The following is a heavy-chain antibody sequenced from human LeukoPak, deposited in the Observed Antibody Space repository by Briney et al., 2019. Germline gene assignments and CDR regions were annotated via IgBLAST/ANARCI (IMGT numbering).Heavy chain of an antibody. CDR1: GFTSSSYG. CDR2: IWYDGTNK. Sequence: GGSLRLSCAASGFTSSSYGMHWVRQAPGKGLEWVAVIWYDGTNKYYADSVKGRFTISRDNSKNTLYLQMNSLRAEDTAVYYCARDGGITGTYNWIDPWGQGTLVTVSP. V-gene: IGHV3-33*01. CDR3: ARDGGITGTYNWIDP. J-gene: IGHJ5*02. D-gene: IGHD1-7*01.